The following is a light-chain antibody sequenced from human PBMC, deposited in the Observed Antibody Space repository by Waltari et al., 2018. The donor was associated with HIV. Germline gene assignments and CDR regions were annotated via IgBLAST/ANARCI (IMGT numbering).Light chain of an antibody. Sequence: QSALTQPRSVSGSPGQSVTISCSGTSSDVGGYNYVPWYQQHPGKAPKLMIYDVTERPSGVPVRFSGSKSGNAASLTFSGLRADDEADYYCCSYAGRYTWVFGGGTELTVL. CDR1: SSDVGGYNY. V-gene: IGLV2-11*01. J-gene: IGLJ3*02. CDR3: CSYAGRYTWV. CDR2: DVT.